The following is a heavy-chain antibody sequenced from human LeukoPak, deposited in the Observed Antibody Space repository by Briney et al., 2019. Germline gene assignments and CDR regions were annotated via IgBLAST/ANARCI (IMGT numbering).Heavy chain of an antibody. CDR1: GFTFSSYG. D-gene: IGHD4-11*01. CDR3: AKSRRDTLYSSSDY. CDR2: ISGSGGST. J-gene: IGHJ4*02. Sequence: SGGSLRLSCAASGFTFSSYGMSWVRQAPGKGLEWVSGISGSGGSTNYADSVKGRFTISRDNSKNTLYLQMNSLTAEDTAVYYCAKSRRDTLYSSSDYWGQGTLVTVSS. V-gene: IGHV3-23*01.